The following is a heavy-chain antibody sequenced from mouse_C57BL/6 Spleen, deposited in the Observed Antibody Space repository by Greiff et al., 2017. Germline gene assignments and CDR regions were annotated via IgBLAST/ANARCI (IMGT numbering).Heavy chain of an antibody. CDR3: ARFGVQSPWFAY. CDR1: GYAFSSYW. J-gene: IGHJ3*01. Sequence: QVQLKQSGAELVKPGASVKISCKASGYAFSSYWMNWVKQRPGKGLEWIGQIYPGDGDTNYNGKFKGKATLTADKSSSTAYMQLSSLTSEDSAVYFCARFGVQSPWFAYWGQGTLVTVSA. V-gene: IGHV1-80*01. CDR2: IYPGDGDT. D-gene: IGHD6-2*01.